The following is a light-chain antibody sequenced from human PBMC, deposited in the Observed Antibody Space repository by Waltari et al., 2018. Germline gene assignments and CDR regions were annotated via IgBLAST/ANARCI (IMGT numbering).Light chain of an antibody. J-gene: IGKJ1*01. CDR3: QHRRNWPWT. CDR2: DVS. V-gene: IGKV3-11*01. CDR1: QSVSSR. Sequence: EIVLTQSPATLSLSPGERATLSCRASQSVSSRLGWYQQKPGQVPRLLIYDVSKRATGIPARFSGSESETDFTLTISSLEPEDFAIYYCQHRRNWPWTFGQGTRVEIK.